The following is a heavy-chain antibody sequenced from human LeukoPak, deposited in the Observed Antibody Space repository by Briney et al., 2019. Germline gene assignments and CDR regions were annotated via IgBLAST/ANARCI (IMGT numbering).Heavy chain of an antibody. Sequence: SQTLSLTCTVSGDSISSGDYYWSWIRQPPGKDLEWIGYIYHSGSRYHNPSLKTRVSISKDASKNQFSLKLISVTAADTAIYCARATGWPKGSGTFNYYYGLDVWGQGTTVTVSS. J-gene: IGHJ6*02. D-gene: IGHD3-10*01. CDR3: ARATGWPKGSGTFNYYYGLDV. CDR2: IYHSGSR. CDR1: GDSISSGDYY. V-gene: IGHV4-30-4*01.